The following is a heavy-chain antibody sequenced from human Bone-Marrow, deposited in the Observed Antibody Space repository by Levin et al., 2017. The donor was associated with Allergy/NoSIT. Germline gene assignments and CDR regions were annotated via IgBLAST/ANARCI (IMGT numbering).Heavy chain of an antibody. Sequence: GGSLRLSCAASGFTFSDYYMSWIRQAPGKGLEWVSYISSSGNTIYYADSVKGRFTISRDNAKNSLYLQMNSLRDEDTAIFYCARVKQVTVPGVCGPFDAWGQGILVTVSS. CDR2: ISSSGNTI. J-gene: IGHJ5*02. D-gene: IGHD2-21*02. CDR3: ARVKQVTVPGVCGPFDA. V-gene: IGHV3-11*01. CDR1: GFTFSDYY.